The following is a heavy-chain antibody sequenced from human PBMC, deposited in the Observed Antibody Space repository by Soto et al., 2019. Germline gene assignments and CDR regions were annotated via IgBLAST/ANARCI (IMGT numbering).Heavy chain of an antibody. J-gene: IGHJ5*02. CDR1: GYSFTDYY. CDR3: AIGVGSRWHWDWSGP. Sequence: SVKVSSKASGYSFTDYYIHWLRQAPGQGLECMGWMNPNSDGANYAQKFRGRVTMTRDKSIRTAYIEVNRLTSDDTAGYFRAIGVGSRWHWDWSGPWGQSTLVTIS. CDR2: MNPNSDGA. V-gene: IGHV1-2*02. D-gene: IGHD6-19*01.